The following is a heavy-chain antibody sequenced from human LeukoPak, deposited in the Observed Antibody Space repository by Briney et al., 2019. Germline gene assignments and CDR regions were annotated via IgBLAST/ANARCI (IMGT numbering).Heavy chain of an antibody. CDR2: ISSSSNYI. Sequence: GGSLRLSCAASGFTFSSYSMNWVRQAPGKGLEWVSSISSSSNYIYYADSVKGRFTISRDNAKNSLYLQMNSLRAEDTAVYYCARDRSRDGYNSHMDVWGKGTTVTVSS. D-gene: IGHD5-24*01. J-gene: IGHJ6*03. CDR3: ARDRSRDGYNSHMDV. V-gene: IGHV3-21*01. CDR1: GFTFSSYS.